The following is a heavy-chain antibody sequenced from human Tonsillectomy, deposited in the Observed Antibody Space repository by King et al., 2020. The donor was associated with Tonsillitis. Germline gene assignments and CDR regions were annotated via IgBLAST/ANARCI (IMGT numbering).Heavy chain of an antibody. V-gene: IGHV4-39*01. J-gene: IGHJ4*02. CDR2: IYYSGST. CDR3: ARNHLHFDWLQPIDY. Sequence: QLQESGPGLVKPSETLSLTCTVSGGSISSSSYYWGWIRQPPGKGLEWIGSIYYSGSTYYNPSLKSRVTISVDTSKNQFSLKLSSVTATDTAVYYCARNHLHFDWLQPIDYWGQGTLVTVSS. CDR1: GGSISSSSYY. D-gene: IGHD3-9*01.